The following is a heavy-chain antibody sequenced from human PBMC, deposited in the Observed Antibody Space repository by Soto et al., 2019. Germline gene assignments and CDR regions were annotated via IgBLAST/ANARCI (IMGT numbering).Heavy chain of an antibody. Sequence: SSETLSLTCTVSGGSISSGGYYWSWIRQHPGKGLEWIGYIYYSGSTYYNPSLKSRVTISVDTSKNQFSLKLSSVTAADTAVYYCARSGSSSPHYYYYYGMDVWGQGTTVTVSS. V-gene: IGHV4-31*03. CDR1: GGSISSGGYY. CDR2: IYYSGST. CDR3: ARSGSSSPHYYYYYGMDV. D-gene: IGHD6-6*01. J-gene: IGHJ6*02.